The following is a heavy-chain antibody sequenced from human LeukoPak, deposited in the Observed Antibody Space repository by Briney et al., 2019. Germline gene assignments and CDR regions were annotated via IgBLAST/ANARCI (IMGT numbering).Heavy chain of an antibody. J-gene: IGHJ4*02. CDR1: SYSISSGYY. CDR2: IYHSGST. D-gene: IGHD3-22*01. V-gene: IGHV4-38-2*02. Sequence: SETLSLTCTVSSYSISSGYYWGWIRQPPGKGLEWIGSIYHSGSTYYNPSLKSRVTISVDTSKNQFSLKLSSVTAADTAVYYCAREREIVVVTLDYWGQGTLVTVSS. CDR3: AREREIVVVTLDY.